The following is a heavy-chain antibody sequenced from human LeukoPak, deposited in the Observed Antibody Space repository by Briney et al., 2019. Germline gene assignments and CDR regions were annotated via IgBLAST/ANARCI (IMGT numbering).Heavy chain of an antibody. CDR1: GGTFSSYA. CDR2: IIPIFGTA. D-gene: IGHD3-10*01. V-gene: IGHV1-69*13. J-gene: IGHJ4*02. CDR3: ARARILYGSGSYFFDY. Sequence: SVKVSCKASGGTFSSYAISWVRQAPGQGLEWMGGIIPIFGTANYAQKFQGRVTITADESTSTAYMELSSLRSEDTAVYYCARARILYGSGSYFFDYWGQGTLVTVSS.